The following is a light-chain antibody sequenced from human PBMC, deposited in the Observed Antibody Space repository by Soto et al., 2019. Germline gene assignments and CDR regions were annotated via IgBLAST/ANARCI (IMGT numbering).Light chain of an antibody. J-gene: IGKJ1*01. Sequence: EIVLTQSPGTLSFSRGERATLSCRASQSVSSSYLAWYQQKPGQAPRLLIYGASSRATGIPDRLSGSGSGTDLNLTISRLEPEDFAVYYCQKYGNSPWTFGQGTKVDIK. CDR2: GAS. CDR1: QSVSSSY. CDR3: QKYGNSPWT. V-gene: IGKV3-20*01.